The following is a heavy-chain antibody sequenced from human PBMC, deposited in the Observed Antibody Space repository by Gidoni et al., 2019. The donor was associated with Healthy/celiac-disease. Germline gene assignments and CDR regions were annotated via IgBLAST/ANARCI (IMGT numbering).Heavy chain of an antibody. V-gene: IGHV1-69*01. CDR1: GGTFSSYA. CDR3: AREGQPAAISGQGRNWFDP. D-gene: IGHD2-2*01. CDR2: IIPIFGTA. J-gene: IGHJ5*02. Sequence: QVQLVQSGAEVKKPGSSVKVSCKASGGTFSSYAISWVRQAPGQGLEWMGGIIPIFGTANYAQKFQGRVTITADESTSTAYMELSSLRSEDTAVYYCAREGQPAAISGQGRNWFDPWGQGTLVTVSS.